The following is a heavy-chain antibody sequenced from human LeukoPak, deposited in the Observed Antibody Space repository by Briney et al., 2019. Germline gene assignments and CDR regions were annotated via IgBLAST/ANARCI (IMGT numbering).Heavy chain of an antibody. CDR3: ARHAAGGYSYGPTSEIDY. D-gene: IGHD5-18*01. V-gene: IGHV4-39*01. Sequence: SETLSLTCTVSGGSISSGSYFWGWIRQPPGKGLEWIGSIYYSGSTCYNPSLKSRVTISVDTSKNQFSLKLSSVTAADTAVYYCARHAAGGYSYGPTSEIDYWGQGTLVTVSS. CDR2: IYYSGST. CDR1: GGSISSGSYF. J-gene: IGHJ4*02.